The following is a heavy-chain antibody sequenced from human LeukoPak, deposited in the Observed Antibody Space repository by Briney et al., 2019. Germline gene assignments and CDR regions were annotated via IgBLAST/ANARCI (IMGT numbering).Heavy chain of an antibody. Sequence: PSQTLSLTCTVSGGSISSGGYYCSWIRQHPGKGLEWIGYIYYSGSTYYNPSLKSRLTISVDTSKNHFSLKLSSVTAADTALYYCARDGEYCSSTSCYFDPWGQGILVTVSS. CDR1: GGSISSGGYY. CDR3: ARDGEYCSSTSCYFDP. D-gene: IGHD2-2*01. J-gene: IGHJ5*02. V-gene: IGHV4-31*03. CDR2: IYYSGST.